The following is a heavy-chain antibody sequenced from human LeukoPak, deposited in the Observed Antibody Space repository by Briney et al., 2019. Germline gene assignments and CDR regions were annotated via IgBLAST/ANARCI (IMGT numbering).Heavy chain of an antibody. D-gene: IGHD3-3*01. J-gene: IGHJ6*03. CDR1: GFTFSSYS. CDR2: ISSSSSTT. V-gene: IGHV3-48*01. CDR3: ASTYDFWSGYDYYYYMDV. Sequence: GGSLRLSCEASGFTFSSYSMYWVRQAPGKGLEWISYISSSSSTTHYADSVKGRFTNSRDDAKYSLYLQMNSLRAEDTAVYYCASTYDFWSGYDYYYYMDVWGKGTSVTVSS.